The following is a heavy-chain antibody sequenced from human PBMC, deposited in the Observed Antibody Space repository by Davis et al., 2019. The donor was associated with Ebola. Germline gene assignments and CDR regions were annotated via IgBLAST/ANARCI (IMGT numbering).Heavy chain of an antibody. Sequence: ASVKVSCKASGYTFTNYGITWVRQAPGEGLEWMGWINNGNTHYAQTLQGRVTMTIDTSTSTAYMELRSLRSDDTAMYYCSRDPWADPFDIWGQGTLVTVSS. CDR2: INNGNT. CDR3: SRDPWADPFDI. D-gene: IGHD7-27*01. CDR1: GYTFTNYG. V-gene: IGHV1-18*01. J-gene: IGHJ3*02.